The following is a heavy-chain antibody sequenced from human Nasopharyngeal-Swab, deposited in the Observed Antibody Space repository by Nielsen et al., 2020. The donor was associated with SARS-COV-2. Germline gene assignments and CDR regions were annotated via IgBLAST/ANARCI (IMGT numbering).Heavy chain of an antibody. D-gene: IGHD4/OR15-4a*01. J-gene: IGHJ4*02. CDR2: IYPGDPTP. Sequence: GGSLRLSCQGSGYYFSTYWIGWVRQMPGRGLEWMGIIYPGDPTPRYRPSFQGQVTISADKSSTAYLQWSSLKASDTAMYFCARLYGGYVDYWGQGTLVTVSS. CDR1: GYYFSTYW. V-gene: IGHV5-51*01. CDR3: ARLYGGYVDY.